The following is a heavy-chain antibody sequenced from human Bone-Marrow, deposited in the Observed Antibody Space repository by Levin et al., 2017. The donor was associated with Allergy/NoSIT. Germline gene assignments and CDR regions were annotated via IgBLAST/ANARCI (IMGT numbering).Heavy chain of an antibody. CDR3: AKATLARYYYDSSGYYYFDY. CDR2: ISYDGSNK. J-gene: IGHJ4*02. Sequence: PGGSLRLSCAASGFTFSSYGMHWVRQAPGKGLEWVAVISYDGSNKYYADSVKGRFTISRDNSKNTLYLQMNSLRAEDTAVYYCAKATLARYYYDSSGYYYFDYWGQGTLVTVSS. V-gene: IGHV3-30*18. CDR1: GFTFSSYG. D-gene: IGHD3-22*01.